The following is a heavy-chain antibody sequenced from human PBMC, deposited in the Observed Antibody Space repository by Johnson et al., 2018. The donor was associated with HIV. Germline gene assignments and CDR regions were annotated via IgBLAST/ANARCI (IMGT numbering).Heavy chain of an antibody. CDR2: INWNGGGGT. CDR3: AKGGSLTQDAPFDI. D-gene: IGHD1-14*01. Sequence: VQLVESGGGLVKPGGSLRLSCEASGFTFDDYGMTWVRQPPGKGLEWVSGINWNGGGGTYYADSVKGRLIISRDNSKNTLYLQMNSLRAEDTAVYYCAKGGSLTQDAPFDIWGQGTMVTVSS. J-gene: IGHJ3*02. CDR1: GFTFDDYG. V-gene: IGHV3-20*04.